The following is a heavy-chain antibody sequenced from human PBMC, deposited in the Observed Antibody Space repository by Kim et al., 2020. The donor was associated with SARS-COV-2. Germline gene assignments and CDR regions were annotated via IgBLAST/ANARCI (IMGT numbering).Heavy chain of an antibody. D-gene: IGHD3-3*01. Sequence: ASVKVSCKASGHIFTSDGIHWVRQAPGQGLEWMGWISGDNRNTKYAQKFQGRVTMTTDTSTSTAYMELRSLTSDDTAVYYCVGIRITIFGVVFNLDYWGQGTLVTVSS. J-gene: IGHJ4*02. V-gene: IGHV1-18*01. CDR3: VGIRITIFGVVFNLDY. CDR1: GHIFTSDG. CDR2: ISGDNRNT.